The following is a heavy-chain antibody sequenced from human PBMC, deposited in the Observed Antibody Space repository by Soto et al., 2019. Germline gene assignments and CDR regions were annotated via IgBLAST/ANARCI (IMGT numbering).Heavy chain of an antibody. CDR1: GGSFSGYY. CDR2: INHSGST. CDR3: ARAPARYGLPYYFDY. J-gene: IGHJ4*02. Sequence: SETLSLTCAVYGGSFSGYYWSWIRQPPGKGLEWIGEINHSGSTNYNPSLKSRVTISVDTSKNQFSLKLSSVTAADTAVYYCARAPARYGLPYYFDYWGQGTLVTVSS. V-gene: IGHV4-34*01. D-gene: IGHD4-17*01.